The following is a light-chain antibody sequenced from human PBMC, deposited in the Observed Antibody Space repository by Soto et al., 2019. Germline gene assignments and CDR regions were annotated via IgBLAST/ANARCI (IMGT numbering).Light chain of an antibody. CDR3: QQLNSYLIT. CDR2: DAS. J-gene: IGKJ5*01. V-gene: IGKV1-13*02. Sequence: IQMTQSPSSLSASVGYRVTITGRASQGISSALAWYQQKPGKAPKLLIYDASSLESGVPSRFSGSGSGTEFTLTISSLQPEDFATYYCQQLNSYLITFGQGTRLEIK. CDR1: QGISSA.